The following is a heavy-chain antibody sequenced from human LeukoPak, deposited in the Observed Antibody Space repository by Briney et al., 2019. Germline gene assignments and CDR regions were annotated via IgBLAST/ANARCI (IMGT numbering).Heavy chain of an antibody. CDR2: ISSSSSYI. J-gene: IGHJ4*02. V-gene: IGHV3-21*01. D-gene: IGHD3-9*01. Sequence: GGSLRLSCAASGFTFSSYSMNWVRQAPGKGLEWVSSISSSSSYIYYADSVKGRFTISRDNAKNSLYLQMNSLRAEDTAVYYCARDRSITILEGFDYWGQGTLVTVSS. CDR1: GFTFSSYS. CDR3: ARDRSITILEGFDY.